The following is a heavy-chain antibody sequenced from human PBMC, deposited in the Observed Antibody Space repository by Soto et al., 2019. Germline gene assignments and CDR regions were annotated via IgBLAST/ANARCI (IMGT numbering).Heavy chain of an antibody. Sequence: GGSLRLSCAASGFTFSSYATSWVRQAPGKGLEWVSAISGSGGSTYYADSVKGRFTISRDNSKNTLYLQMNSLRAEDTAVYYCAKDHCSGGSCYLKYNWFDPWGQGTLVTVSS. CDR1: GFTFSSYA. J-gene: IGHJ5*02. D-gene: IGHD2-15*01. CDR3: AKDHCSGGSCYLKYNWFDP. CDR2: ISGSGGST. V-gene: IGHV3-23*01.